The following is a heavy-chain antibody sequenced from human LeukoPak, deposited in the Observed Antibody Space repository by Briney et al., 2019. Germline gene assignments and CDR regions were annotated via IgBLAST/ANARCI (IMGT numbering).Heavy chain of an antibody. CDR1: RFTFSSYS. V-gene: IGHV3-21*01. CDR3: ARANDNYYYYYMDV. Sequence: GGSLRLSCAASRFTFSSYSMSWVRQAPGKGLEWVSSISSSSSYIYYADSVKGRFTISRDNAKNSLYLQMNSLRAEDTAVYYCARANDNYYYYYMDVWGKGTTVTISS. D-gene: IGHD3-9*01. CDR2: ISSSSSYI. J-gene: IGHJ6*03.